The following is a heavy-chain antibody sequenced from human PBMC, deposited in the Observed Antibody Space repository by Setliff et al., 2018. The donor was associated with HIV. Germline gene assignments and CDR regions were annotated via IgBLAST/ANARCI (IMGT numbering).Heavy chain of an antibody. J-gene: IGHJ3*02. D-gene: IGHD3-9*01. Sequence: ASVKVSCKTSGYTFTGYFMHWVRQAPGQGLEWMGWINPDSGDTSSAQKFQDRLTMTRDSSINTAYMKLSRLRSDDTAMYYCATLDQDFHSSAFDSFDIWGQGTLVTVSS. CDR2: INPDSGDT. CDR1: GYTFTGYF. V-gene: IGHV1-2*02. CDR3: ATLDQDFHSSAFDSFDI.